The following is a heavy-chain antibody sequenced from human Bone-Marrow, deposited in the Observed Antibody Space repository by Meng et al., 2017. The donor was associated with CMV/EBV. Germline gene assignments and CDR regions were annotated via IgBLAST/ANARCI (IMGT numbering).Heavy chain of an antibody. Sequence: GESLKISCAASGFTFSDYYMSWIRQAPGKGLQWVSYISSSDTTIYYADSVKGRFTMSRDNAKNSLYLQMNSLRAEDTAVYYCATESQAASKVFDYWGQGTLVTVSS. CDR1: GFTFSDYY. CDR3: ATESQAASKVFDY. CDR2: ISSSDTTI. V-gene: IGHV3-11*01. D-gene: IGHD6-13*01. J-gene: IGHJ4*02.